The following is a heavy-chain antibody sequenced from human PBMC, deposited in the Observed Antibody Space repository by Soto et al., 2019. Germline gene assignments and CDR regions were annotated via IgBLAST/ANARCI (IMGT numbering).Heavy chain of an antibody. J-gene: IGHJ3*01. CDR3: ASRERVDAFDV. CDR1: GGTFSTYG. CDR2: IIPIFGTI. D-gene: IGHD1-26*01. Sequence: QVQLVQSGAEVTKPGSSVKVSCKASGGTFSTYGITWVRQASGQGLEWMGGIIPIFGTIKFAQKFQGRLTITPDESTSTVYMELSSVTSEDKAVYYCASRERVDAFDVWGQGTMVTVSS. V-gene: IGHV1-69*01.